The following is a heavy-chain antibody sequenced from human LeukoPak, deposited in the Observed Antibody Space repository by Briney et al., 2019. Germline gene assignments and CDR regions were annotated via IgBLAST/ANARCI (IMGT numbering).Heavy chain of an antibody. CDR2: ISSSSSYI. CDR3: ARVLRAPYCGGDCPTTDY. D-gene: IGHD2-21*02. Sequence: PGGSLRLSCAASGFTFSSYSMNWVRQAPGKGLEWVSSISSSSSYIYYADSVKGRFTIPRDNAKNPLYLQMNSLRAEDTAVYYCARVLRAPYCGGDCPTTDYWGQGTLVTVSS. CDR1: GFTFSSYS. V-gene: IGHV3-21*01. J-gene: IGHJ4*02.